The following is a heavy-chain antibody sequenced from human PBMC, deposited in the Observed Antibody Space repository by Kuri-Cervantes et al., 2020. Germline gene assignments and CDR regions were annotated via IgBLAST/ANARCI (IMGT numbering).Heavy chain of an antibody. CDR3: ARVREYWYFDL. Sequence: ESLKISCTVSGGSISSYYWSWIRQPPGKGLEWIGYIYYSGSTNYNPSLKSRVTISVDTSKNQFSLKLSSVTAADTAVYYCARVREYWYFDLWGRGTLVTVSS. V-gene: IGHV4-59*13. CDR2: IYYSGST. CDR1: GGSISSYY. J-gene: IGHJ2*01.